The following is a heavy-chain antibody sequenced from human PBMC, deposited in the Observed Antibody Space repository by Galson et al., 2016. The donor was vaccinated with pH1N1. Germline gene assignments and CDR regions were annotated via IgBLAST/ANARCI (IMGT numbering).Heavy chain of an antibody. CDR3: ARLYYAAGSYFDY. D-gene: IGHD3-3*01. CDR1: GYTFTSYG. J-gene: IGHJ4*02. CDR2: ISVYSGHT. Sequence: SVKVSCKASGYTFTSYGVTWVRQAPGQGLEWIGWISVYSGHTNYAQRFQGRVSMTTDTSTNTACLDLRSLRSDDTAFYYCARLYYAAGSYFDYWGQGTLVTVSS. V-gene: IGHV1-18*01.